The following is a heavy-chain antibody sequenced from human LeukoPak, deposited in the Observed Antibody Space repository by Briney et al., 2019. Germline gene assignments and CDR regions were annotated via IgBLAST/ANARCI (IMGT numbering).Heavy chain of an antibody. Sequence: SETLSLTCAVYGGSLSGYYWSWIRQPPGKGLEWIGEINHSGSTNYTPPLKSRVTISVDTSKNQSSLKLSSVTAADTAVYYCARVGDDSSGYYDYWGQGTLVTVSS. D-gene: IGHD3-22*01. CDR1: GGSLSGYY. CDR3: ARVGDDSSGYYDY. CDR2: INHSGST. V-gene: IGHV4-34*01. J-gene: IGHJ4*02.